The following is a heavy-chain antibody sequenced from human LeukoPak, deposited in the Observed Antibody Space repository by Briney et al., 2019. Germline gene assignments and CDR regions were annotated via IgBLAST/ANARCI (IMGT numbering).Heavy chain of an antibody. CDR2: IVVGSGNT. D-gene: IGHD7-27*01. J-gene: IGHJ2*01. CDR3: AADWGFRWYFDL. Sequence: SVKVSCKASGFTFTSSAVQWVRQARGQRLEWIGWIVVGSGNTNYAQKFQERVTITRDMSTSTAYMELSSLRSEDTAVYYCAADWGFRWYFDLWGRGTLVTVSS. CDR1: GFTFTSSA. V-gene: IGHV1-58*01.